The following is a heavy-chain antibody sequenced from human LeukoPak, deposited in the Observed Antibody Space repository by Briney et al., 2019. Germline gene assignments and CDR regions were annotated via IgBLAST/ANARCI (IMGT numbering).Heavy chain of an antibody. Sequence: PGGSLRLSCAASGFTFSSYDMHWVRQATGKGLEWVSAIGTAGDTYYPGSVKGRFTISGENAKNSLYLQMNSLRAGDTAVYYCARSVDSSGRSAFDIWGQGTMVTVSS. J-gene: IGHJ3*02. CDR3: ARSVDSSGRSAFDI. D-gene: IGHD3-22*01. V-gene: IGHV3-13*01. CDR1: GFTFSSYD. CDR2: IGTAGDT.